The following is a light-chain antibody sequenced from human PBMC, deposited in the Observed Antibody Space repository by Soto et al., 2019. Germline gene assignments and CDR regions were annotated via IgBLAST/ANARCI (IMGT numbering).Light chain of an antibody. CDR3: QQYDSYPWT. CDR2: DAS. V-gene: IGKV1-5*01. J-gene: IGKJ1*01. Sequence: IPLTHSPATLSASVSYRFTISFRPSQSISNWLAWYQQKPGQAPSLLIYDASSLASGVPSRFSGSGSGTEFTLTISSLQPDDFATYYCQQYDSYPWTFGQGTKVDIK. CDR1: QSISNW.